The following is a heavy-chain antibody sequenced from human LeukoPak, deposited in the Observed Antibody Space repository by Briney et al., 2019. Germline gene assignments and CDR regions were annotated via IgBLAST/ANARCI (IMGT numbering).Heavy chain of an antibody. D-gene: IGHD2-2*01. CDR2: IYYRGNT. CDR3: ARSPSGYCSSTSCYVAFDI. V-gene: IGHV4-59*01. J-gene: IGHJ3*02. Sequence: SETLSLTCNVSGGSISTYYWSWIRQPPGKGLEWIGYIYYRGNTNCNPSLKSRVTMSVDTSKNQFSLELSSLTAADTAVYYCARSPSGYCSSTSCYVAFDIWGQGTMVTVSS. CDR1: GGSISTYY.